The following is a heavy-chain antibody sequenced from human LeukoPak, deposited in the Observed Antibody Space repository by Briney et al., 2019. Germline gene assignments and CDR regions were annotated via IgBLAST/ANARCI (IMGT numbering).Heavy chain of an antibody. CDR2: IYYSGST. D-gene: IGHD1-26*01. J-gene: IGHJ4*02. V-gene: IGHV4-39*01. CDR1: GGSTSSGTYY. CDR3: ARNASDSGTSYFDY. Sequence: SETLSLTCTVSGGSTSSGTYYWGWIRQPPGKGLEWIGSIYYSGSTSYNPSLKSRVTISVDTSKNQFSLKLDSVTAADMAVYYCARNASDSGTSYFDYWGQGTLVTVSS.